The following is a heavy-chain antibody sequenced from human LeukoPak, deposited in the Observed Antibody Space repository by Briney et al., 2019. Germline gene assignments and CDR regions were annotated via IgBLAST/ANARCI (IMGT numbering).Heavy chain of an antibody. CDR3: ARDWSYYYGSGSYN. D-gene: IGHD3-10*01. V-gene: IGHV3-74*01. CDR1: GFIFSSYW. Sequence: PGGSLRLSCAASGFIFSSYWMHWVRQAPGKGLVWVSRINSDGSSTSYADSVKGRFTISGDNAKNTLYLQRNSLRAEDTAVYYCARDWSYYYGSGSYNWGQGTLVTVSS. CDR2: INSDGSST. J-gene: IGHJ4*02.